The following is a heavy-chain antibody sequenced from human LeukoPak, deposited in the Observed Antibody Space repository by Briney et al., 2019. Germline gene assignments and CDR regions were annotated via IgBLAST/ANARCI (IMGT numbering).Heavy chain of an antibody. J-gene: IGHJ6*02. D-gene: IGHD3-10*01. CDR3: ARDGGSGRDYYGMDV. CDR1: GFTFSDYY. CDR2: IYSGGST. V-gene: IGHV3-53*01. Sequence: GGSLRLSCAASGFTFSDYYMAWIRQAPGKGLEWVSVIYSGGSTYYADSVKGRFTISRDNSMNTLYLQMNSLRAEDTAVYYCARDGGSGRDYYGMDVWGQGTTVTVSS.